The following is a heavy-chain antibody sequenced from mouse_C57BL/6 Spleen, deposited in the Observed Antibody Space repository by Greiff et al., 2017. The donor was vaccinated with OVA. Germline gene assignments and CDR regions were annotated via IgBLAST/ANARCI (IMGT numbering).Heavy chain of an antibody. CDR1: GFTFTDYY. CDR3: ARGWDSYAMDD. J-gene: IGHJ4*01. D-gene: IGHD4-1*01. Sequence: EVQGVESGGGLVQPGGSLSLSCAASGFTFTDYYMSWVRQPPGKALEWLGFIRNTANGYTTEYSVSVKGRFTISRDNSQSILYLQMNALRAEDSATYYCARGWDSYAMDDWGQGTSVTVSS. CDR2: IRNTANGYTT. V-gene: IGHV7-3*01.